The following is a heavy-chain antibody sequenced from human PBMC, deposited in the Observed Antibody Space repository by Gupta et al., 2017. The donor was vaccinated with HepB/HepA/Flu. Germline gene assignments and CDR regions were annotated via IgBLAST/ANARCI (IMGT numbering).Heavy chain of an antibody. CDR1: GFTFSTYG. Sequence: QVHLVESGGGVVQPGRSLRLSCVGSGFTFSTYGMHWVRQAPGKGLECVAYMSYDGENIYYAEAVKGRFTISRDNSKNTGLLQMNSLRSDDMAIYYCAKDQDRGVGELLGFDYWGQGTLVTVSS. CDR3: AKDQDRGVGELLGFDY. D-gene: IGHD3-10*01. V-gene: IGHV3-30*18. CDR2: MSYDGENI. J-gene: IGHJ4*02.